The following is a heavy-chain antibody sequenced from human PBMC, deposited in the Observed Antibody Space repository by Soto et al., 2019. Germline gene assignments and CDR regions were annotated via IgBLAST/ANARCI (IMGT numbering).Heavy chain of an antibody. CDR1: GFTFSTYS. CDR3: AREGINNYNEYYFDS. CDR2: ISGSGNYT. Sequence: SGGSVRLSCAASGFTFSTYSMNWVRQAPGKGLEWVSSISGSGNYTHYADFLRGRFTISRDNAKTSLYLQMNSLRAEDTAVYYCAREGINNYNEYYFDSWGQGTVVTVSS. J-gene: IGHJ4*02. V-gene: IGHV3-21*01. D-gene: IGHD4-4*01.